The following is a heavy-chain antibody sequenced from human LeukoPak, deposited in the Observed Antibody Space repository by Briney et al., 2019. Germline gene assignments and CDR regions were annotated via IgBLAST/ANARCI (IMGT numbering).Heavy chain of an antibody. CDR1: GFAFNIYA. V-gene: IGHV3-23*01. D-gene: IGHD6-6*01. J-gene: IGHJ5*02. CDR3: AKGSFDSSSSYNWFDP. Sequence: PGGSLRLSCAASGFAFNIYAMTWVRQAPGKGLEWVSVISGSDGTTYYADSVKGRSTISRDNSKNTLYLQLNSLRAEDTAVYYCAKGSFDSSSSYNWFDPWGQGTLVTVSS. CDR2: ISGSDGTT.